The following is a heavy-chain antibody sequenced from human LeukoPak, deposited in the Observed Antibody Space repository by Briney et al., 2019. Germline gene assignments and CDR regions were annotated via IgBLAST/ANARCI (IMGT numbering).Heavy chain of an antibody. V-gene: IGHV1-2*02. D-gene: IGHD5-12*01. CDR1: GYTFTGYY. J-gene: IGHJ4*02. CDR2: INPNSGGT. Sequence: ASVKVSCKASGYTFTGYYIHWVRQAPGQGLEWMGWINPNSGGTNYAQKFQGRVTMTRDTSISTAYMELSRLRSDDTAVYYCTSERGYSGYESPFDYWGQGTLVTVSS. CDR3: TSERGYSGYESPFDY.